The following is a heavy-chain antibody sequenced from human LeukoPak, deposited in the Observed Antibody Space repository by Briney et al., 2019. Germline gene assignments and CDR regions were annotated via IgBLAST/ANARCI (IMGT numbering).Heavy chain of an antibody. CDR3: ARLPGYSKSWHLAS. Sequence: GGSLRLSCAASGFSFTTYWMTWVRQAPGKGLEWVANINQDGSEKHSVDSVKGRFTISRDNSKNSLYLHMNSLRVEDTAIYYCARLPGYSKSWHLASWGQGTLVTVSS. CDR1: GFSFTTYW. J-gene: IGHJ5*02. CDR2: INQDGSEK. D-gene: IGHD4-11*01. V-gene: IGHV3-7*05.